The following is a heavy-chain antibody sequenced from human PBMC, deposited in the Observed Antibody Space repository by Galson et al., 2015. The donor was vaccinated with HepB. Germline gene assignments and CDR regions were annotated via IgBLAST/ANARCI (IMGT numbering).Heavy chain of an antibody. Sequence: SLRLSCAASGFTFSNAWMSWVRQAPGKGLEWVGRIKSKTDGGTTDYAAPVKGRFTISRDDSKNTLYLQMNSLKTEDTAVYYCTTGVEWEPRNYDYWGQGTLVTVSS. CDR1: GFTFSNAW. V-gene: IGHV3-15*01. CDR3: TTGVEWEPRNYDY. CDR2: IKSKTDGGTT. J-gene: IGHJ4*02. D-gene: IGHD1-26*01.